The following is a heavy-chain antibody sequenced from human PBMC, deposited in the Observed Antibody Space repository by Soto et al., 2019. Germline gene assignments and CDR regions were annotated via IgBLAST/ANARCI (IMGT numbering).Heavy chain of an antibody. J-gene: IGHJ4*02. CDR2: IYYTGST. D-gene: IGHD3-16*01. CDR1: GFSFSSYS. CDR3: ARDGGYSNAYGSRYYFDY. V-gene: IGHV4-59*06. Sequence: VQLVEPGGGLVQPGGSLRLSCAASGFSFSSYSMNWVRQAPGKGLEWIGYIYYTGSTYYNPSLKSRVTMSIDTSKNQFSLRLTSVTAADTAVYYCARDGGYSNAYGSRYYFDYWGQGTLVTVSS.